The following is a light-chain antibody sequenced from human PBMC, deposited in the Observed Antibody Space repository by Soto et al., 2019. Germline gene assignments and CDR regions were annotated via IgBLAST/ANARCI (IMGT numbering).Light chain of an antibody. CDR3: QQYNDWPLT. Sequence: EIVMTQSPATLSVSPGETTRLSCRASQSINSDVAWYQQKPGQAPRLLIFGTVTRATGIPARFSGTGSGTEFTLTISSLQSEDFALYYCQQYNDWPLTFGQGTKVDIK. V-gene: IGKV3-15*01. CDR2: GTV. J-gene: IGKJ1*01. CDR1: QSINSD.